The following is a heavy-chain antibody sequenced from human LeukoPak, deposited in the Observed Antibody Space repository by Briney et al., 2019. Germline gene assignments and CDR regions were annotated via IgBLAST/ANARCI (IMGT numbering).Heavy chain of an antibody. CDR3: ARVGWELSNSFDY. D-gene: IGHD1-26*01. Sequence: GGSLRLSCAASAFTFSSYWMSWVRQAPGKGLEWVANIKQDGSEKYYVDSVKGRFTISRDNAKNSLYLQMNSLRAEDTAVYYCARVGWELSNSFDYWGQGTLVTVSS. CDR1: AFTFSSYW. CDR2: IKQDGSEK. J-gene: IGHJ4*02. V-gene: IGHV3-7*01.